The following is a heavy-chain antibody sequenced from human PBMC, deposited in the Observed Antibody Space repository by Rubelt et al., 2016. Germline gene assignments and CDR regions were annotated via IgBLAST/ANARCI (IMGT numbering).Heavy chain of an antibody. J-gene: IGHJ4*02. V-gene: IGHV3-30*17. CDR3: ARASTTGTYLFHLEY. Sequence: GGGPEWVAVISHDGTSKAYADSAKGRFTISRDNSKRTLFLQINSLKPEDTAIYYCARASTTGTYLFHLEYWGQGTLVTVSS. CDR2: ISHDGTSK. D-gene: IGHD1-26*01.